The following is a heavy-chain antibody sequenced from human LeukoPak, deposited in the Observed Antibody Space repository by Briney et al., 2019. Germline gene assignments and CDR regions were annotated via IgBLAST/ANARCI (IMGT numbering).Heavy chain of an antibody. D-gene: IGHD1-26*01. V-gene: IGHV1-8*01. CDR2: MNPNSGNT. CDR3: AGGRGGATRFDY. J-gene: IGHJ4*02. Sequence: ASVKVSCKASGYTFTSYDMNWVRQATGQGLEWMGWMNPNSGNTGYAQKFQGKVTMTRNTSISTAYMELSSLRSEDTAVYYCAGGRGGATRFDYWGQGTLVTVSS. CDR1: GYTFTSYD.